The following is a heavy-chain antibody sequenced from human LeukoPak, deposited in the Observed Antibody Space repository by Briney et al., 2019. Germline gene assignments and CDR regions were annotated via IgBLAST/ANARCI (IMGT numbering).Heavy chain of an antibody. CDR3: ARDPDPESYSSGWFGVSGMDV. J-gene: IGHJ6*04. D-gene: IGHD6-19*01. CDR1: GGTFSSYA. V-gene: IGHV1-69*01. Sequence: ASVKVSCKASGGTFSSYAISWVRQAPGQGLEWMGGIIPIFGTANYAQKFQGRVTITADESTSTAYMELSGLRSEDTAVYYCARDPDPESYSSGWFGVSGMDVWGKGTTVTVSS. CDR2: IIPIFGTA.